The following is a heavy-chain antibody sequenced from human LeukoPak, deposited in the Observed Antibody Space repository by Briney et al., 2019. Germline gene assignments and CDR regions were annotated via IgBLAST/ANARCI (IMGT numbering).Heavy chain of an antibody. Sequence: ASVKASCKASGGTFSSYAISWVRQAPGQGLEWMGRIIPIFGTANYAQKFQGRVTITTDESTSTAYMELSSLRSEDTAVYYCARGVARVTTYFDYWGQGTLVTVSS. D-gene: IGHD4-17*01. CDR1: GGTFSSYA. V-gene: IGHV1-69*05. J-gene: IGHJ4*02. CDR2: IIPIFGTA. CDR3: ARGVARVTTYFDY.